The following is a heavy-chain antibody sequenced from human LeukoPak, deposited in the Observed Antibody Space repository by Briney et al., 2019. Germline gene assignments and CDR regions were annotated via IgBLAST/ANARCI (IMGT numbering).Heavy chain of an antibody. CDR2: ISSSSSYI. CDR3: ARDEGSRDYGGNPNAFDI. CDR1: GFTFSSYS. J-gene: IGHJ3*02. V-gene: IGHV3-21*01. D-gene: IGHD4-23*01. Sequence: GGSLRPSCAASGFTFSSYSMNWVRQAPGKGLEWVSSISSSSSYIYYADSVKGRFTISRDNAKNSLYLQMNSLRAEDTAVYYCARDEGSRDYGGNPNAFDIWGQGTMVTVS.